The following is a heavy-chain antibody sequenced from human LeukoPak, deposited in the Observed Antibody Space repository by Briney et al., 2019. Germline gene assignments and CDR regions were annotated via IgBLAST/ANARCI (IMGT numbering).Heavy chain of an antibody. CDR2: ISYDGSNK. CDR3: ARSGPVLDNWFDP. V-gene: IGHV3-30-3*01. J-gene: IGHJ5*02. Sequence: PGRSLRLSCAASGFTFSSYAMHWVRQAPGKGLEWVAVISYDGSNKYYADSVKGRFTISRDNAKNSLYLQMNSLRAEDTAVYYCARSGPVLDNWFDPWGLGTLVTVSS. D-gene: IGHD2-8*02. CDR1: GFTFSSYA.